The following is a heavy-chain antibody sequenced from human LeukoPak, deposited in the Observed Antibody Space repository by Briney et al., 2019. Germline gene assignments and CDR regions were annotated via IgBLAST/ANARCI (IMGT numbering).Heavy chain of an antibody. D-gene: IGHD1-26*01. CDR3: ARLAVVGATVGFDF. V-gene: IGHV3-7*01. Sequence: GGSLRLSCAASGFSFSTFWMGWVPRAPGKGLDWGANINQDEVEIDYTDSVRCRFTISRDNAKNSLFFQMNSPRFEDTALYYCARLAVVGATVGFDFWGQGTLVTVSS. J-gene: IGHJ4*02. CDR2: INQDEVEI. CDR1: GFSFSTFW.